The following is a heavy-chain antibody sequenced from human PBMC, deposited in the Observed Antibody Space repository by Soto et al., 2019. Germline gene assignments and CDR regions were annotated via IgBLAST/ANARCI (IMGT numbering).Heavy chain of an antibody. CDR2: ISSTTNYI. CDR1: GFTFTSYS. J-gene: IGHJ4*02. CDR3: VRESEDLTSNFDY. V-gene: IGHV3-21*06. Sequence: GSLRLSCAASGFTFTSYSMNWVREAPGKGLEWVSSISSTTNYIYYGDSMKGRFTISRDNAKNSLYLEMNSLRAEDTAVYYCVRESEDLTSNFDYWGQGTLVTVSS.